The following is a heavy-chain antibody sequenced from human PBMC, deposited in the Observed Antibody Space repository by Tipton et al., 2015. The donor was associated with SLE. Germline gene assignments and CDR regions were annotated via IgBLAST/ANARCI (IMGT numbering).Heavy chain of an antibody. V-gene: IGHV1-69*05. CDR3: AREIVGGSYMDV. CDR2: IIPMFGTA. D-gene: IGHD1-26*01. Sequence: QLVQSGAEVKKPGSSVKVSCKASGGTFSSYAISWVRQAPGQGLEWMGGIIPMFGTANYAQKLQGRVTITTDESTSTAYMELSSLKSEDTAVYYCAREIVGGSYMDVWGKGTTVTVSS. CDR1: GGTFSSYA. J-gene: IGHJ6*03.